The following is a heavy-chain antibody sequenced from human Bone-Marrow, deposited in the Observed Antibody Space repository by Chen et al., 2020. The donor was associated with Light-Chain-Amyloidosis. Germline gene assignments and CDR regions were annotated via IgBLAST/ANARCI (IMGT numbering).Heavy chain of an antibody. V-gene: IGHV1-2*02. CDR3: ARDLIVVVPAAISFYYYYGMDV. CDR2: INPNSGGT. Sequence: QVQLVQSGAEVKKPGASVKVSCKASGYTFTGYYLPWVRPAPGQGLEWMGWINPNSGGTNYSQKFQGRVTMTRDTSISTAYMELSRLRSDDTAVYYCARDLIVVVPAAISFYYYYGMDVWGQGTTVTVSS. J-gene: IGHJ6*02. CDR1: GYTFTGYY. D-gene: IGHD2-2*02.